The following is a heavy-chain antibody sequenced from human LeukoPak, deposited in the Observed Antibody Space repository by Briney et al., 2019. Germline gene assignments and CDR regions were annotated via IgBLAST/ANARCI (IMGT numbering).Heavy chain of an antibody. CDR3: ARSRGSGWYWAFDI. J-gene: IGHJ3*02. V-gene: IGHV3-30*04. CDR2: ISYDGSNK. Sequence: GGSLRLSCAASGFTFSSYAMHWVRQAPGKGLEWVAVISYDGSNKYYADSVKGRFTISRENSKNTLYLQMNSLRAEDTAVYYCARSRGSGWYWAFDIWGQGTMVTVSS. D-gene: IGHD6-19*01. CDR1: GFTFSSYA.